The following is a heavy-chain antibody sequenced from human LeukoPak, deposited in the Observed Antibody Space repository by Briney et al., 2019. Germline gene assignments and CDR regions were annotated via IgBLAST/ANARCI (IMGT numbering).Heavy chain of an antibody. J-gene: IGHJ4*02. Sequence: GGSLRLSCAASGFTFSNAWMSWVRQAPGKGLEWVGRIKSKTDGGTTDYAAPVKGRFTISRDDSKNTLYLQMNSLRAEDTAVYYCARERFGESDFDYWGQGTLVTVSS. D-gene: IGHD3-10*01. CDR2: IKSKTDGGTT. CDR1: GFTFSNAW. CDR3: ARERFGESDFDY. V-gene: IGHV3-15*01.